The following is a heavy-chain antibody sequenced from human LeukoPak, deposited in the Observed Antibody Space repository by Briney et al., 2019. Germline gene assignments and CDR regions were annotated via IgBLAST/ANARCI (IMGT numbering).Heavy chain of an antibody. Sequence: GRSLRLSCAASRFTFSTYAMHWVRQAPGKGLEWVAVISYADGSNKYYADSVKGRFTISRDNSKNTLYLQMSSLRAEDTAVYYCVRVTTVTTSGASDYFDYWGQGTLVTVSS. CDR1: RFTFSTYA. D-gene: IGHD4-17*01. CDR2: ISYADGSNK. V-gene: IGHV3-30-3*01. J-gene: IGHJ4*02. CDR3: VRVTTVTTSGASDYFDY.